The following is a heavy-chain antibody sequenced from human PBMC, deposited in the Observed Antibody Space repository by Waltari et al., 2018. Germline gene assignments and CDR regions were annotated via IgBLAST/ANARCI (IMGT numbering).Heavy chain of an antibody. CDR1: GFTFSSYA. V-gene: IGHV3-23*01. J-gene: IGHJ3*02. CDR2: VTISGYST. CDR3: AKDQDYYGSGRNAFDI. D-gene: IGHD3-10*01. Sequence: EVQLLESGGGLVQPGGSLRLSCAASGFTFSSYAMTWVRQASGKGMEWVSAVTISGYSTYSADSVRGRFTISRDNSKNTLFLRMDSLRAEDTALYYCAKDQDYYGSGRNAFDIWGQGTMVTVSS.